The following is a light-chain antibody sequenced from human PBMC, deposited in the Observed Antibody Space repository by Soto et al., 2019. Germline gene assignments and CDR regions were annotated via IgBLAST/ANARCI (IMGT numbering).Light chain of an antibody. CDR1: SSNIGTGYD. CDR2: GNS. CDR3: QSSDSNPRGAGV. J-gene: IGLJ2*01. Sequence: QSVLTQPPSVSGAPGQRVTISCTGSSSNIGTGYDVHWYQQLPGTAPKLLIYGNSNRPSGVPDRFSGSKSGTSASLAITGLHAEDEADYYCQSSDSNPRGAGVFGGGTKVTVL. V-gene: IGLV1-40*01.